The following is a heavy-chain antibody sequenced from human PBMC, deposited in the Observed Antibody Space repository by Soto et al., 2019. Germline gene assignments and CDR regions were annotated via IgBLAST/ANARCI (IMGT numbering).Heavy chain of an antibody. Sequence: QVHLVESGGGVVQPGRSLRLSCVASGFSFSDYGMHWVRPAPGKGLEWVAAISYDGSTKYYADSVNDRFTISRDNSKNTLSLQVNSLRAEDKAVYYCAKSVRYCLGSSCSPEAFDVWGQGTLVSVSS. CDR1: GFSFSDYG. CDR2: ISYDGSTK. CDR3: AKSVRYCLGSSCSPEAFDV. J-gene: IGHJ3*01. V-gene: IGHV3-30*18. D-gene: IGHD2-15*01.